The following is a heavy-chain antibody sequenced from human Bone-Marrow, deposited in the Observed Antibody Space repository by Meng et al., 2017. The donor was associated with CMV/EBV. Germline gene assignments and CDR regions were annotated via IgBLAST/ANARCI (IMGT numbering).Heavy chain of an antibody. CDR2: LNPYSGAT. Sequence: ASVKVSCKASGFTLSAYYMHWVRQAPGQGPEWMGWLNPYSGATKYAQKFQGRVTMTGDTSISTAYLDRSWLGSDDTAVYYCVRGIGDFWSNYNDAFDVWGQGQMVNVSS. J-gene: IGHJ3*01. CDR3: VRGIGDFWSNYNDAFDV. CDR1: GFTLSAYY. V-gene: IGHV1-2*02. D-gene: IGHD3-3*01.